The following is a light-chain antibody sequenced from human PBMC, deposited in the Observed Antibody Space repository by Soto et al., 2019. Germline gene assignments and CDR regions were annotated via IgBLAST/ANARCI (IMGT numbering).Light chain of an antibody. J-gene: IGKJ5*01. CDR1: QSVSNNY. Sequence: EIVWTQYPGNLSLSPGERATLSCRASQSVSNNYLAWYQQKPGQAPRLLIYGASNRATGIPDRFSGSGSGTDFTLTISRLEPEDIATYYCRQYENLPTFGQGTRLEIK. CDR3: RQYENLPT. V-gene: IGKV3-20*01. CDR2: GAS.